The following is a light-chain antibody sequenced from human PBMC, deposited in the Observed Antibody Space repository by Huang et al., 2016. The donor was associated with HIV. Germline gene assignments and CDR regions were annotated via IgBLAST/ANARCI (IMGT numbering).Light chain of an antibody. CDR3: HQYDISPGT. CDR2: VTS. J-gene: IGKJ1*01. V-gene: IGKV3-20*01. Sequence: ENVLTQSPGTLSLSPGERTTLSCRASQSISGCVLAWYQQKPGQAPRLLIHVTSSRATGVPDRFSGSGSGTDFTLTISRLESEDFAVYYCHQYDISPGTFGQGTKVEIK. CDR1: QSISGCV.